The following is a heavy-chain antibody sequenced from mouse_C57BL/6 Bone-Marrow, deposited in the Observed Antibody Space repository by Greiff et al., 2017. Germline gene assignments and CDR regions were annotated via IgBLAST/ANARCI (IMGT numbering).Heavy chain of an antibody. D-gene: IGHD1-1*01. J-gene: IGHJ3*01. Sequence: DVMLVESGGDLVKPGGSLKLSCAASGFTFSSYGMSWVRQTPDTRLAWVATLSSGGSYTYYPDSVKGRFTISRDKAKNTLYLQMSSLKSEDTAMYYCARTHYGSIAYWGQGTLVTVSA. CDR3: ARTHYGSIAY. V-gene: IGHV5-6*02. CDR2: LSSGGSYT. CDR1: GFTFSSYG.